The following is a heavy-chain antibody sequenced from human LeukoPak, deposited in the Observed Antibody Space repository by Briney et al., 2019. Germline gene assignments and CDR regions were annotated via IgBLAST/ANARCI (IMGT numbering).Heavy chain of an antibody. CDR2: INRGSSTI. CDR3: VKVCLMVEVYDAFDI. J-gene: IGHJ3*02. Sequence: PGGSLRLSCVVPLGTSSVDGMSSGRQAPGKGLEWVSYINRGSSTIYYADSVKGRFTISRDNAKNSLYLQMNSLRDEDTAVYYCVKVCLMVEVYDAFDIWGQGTMVTVSS. V-gene: IGHV3-48*02. CDR1: LGTSSVDG. D-gene: IGHD4/OR15-4a*01.